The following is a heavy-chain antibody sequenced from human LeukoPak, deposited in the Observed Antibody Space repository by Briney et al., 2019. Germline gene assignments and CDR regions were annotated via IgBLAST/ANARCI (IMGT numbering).Heavy chain of an antibody. V-gene: IGHV4-59*01. Sequence: SETLSLTCTVSGGSISSYYWSWIRRPPGKGLEWIGYIYYSGSTNYNPSLKSRVTISVDTSKNQFSLKLSSVTAADTAVYYCARDIEDCSGGSCLGDAFDIWGQGTMVTVSS. CDR3: ARDIEDCSGGSCLGDAFDI. CDR2: IYYSGST. CDR1: GGSISSYY. D-gene: IGHD2-15*01. J-gene: IGHJ3*02.